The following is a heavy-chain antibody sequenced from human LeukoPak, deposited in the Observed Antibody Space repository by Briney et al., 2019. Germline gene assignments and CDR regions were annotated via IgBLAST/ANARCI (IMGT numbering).Heavy chain of an antibody. J-gene: IGHJ5*02. CDR1: GGSISSYY. V-gene: IGHV4-59*01. Sequence: SSETLSLTCTVSGGSISSYYWSWIRQPPGKGLEWIGYIYYSGSTNYNPSLKSRVTISVDTSKNQFSPKLSSVTAADTAVYYCARGLMDYDFWRAYNWFDPWGQGTLVTVSS. D-gene: IGHD3-3*01. CDR3: ARGLMDYDFWRAYNWFDP. CDR2: IYYSGST.